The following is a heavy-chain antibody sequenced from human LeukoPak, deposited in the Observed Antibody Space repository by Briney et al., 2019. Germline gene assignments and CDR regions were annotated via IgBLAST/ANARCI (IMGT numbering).Heavy chain of an antibody. J-gene: IGHJ5*02. Sequence: SETLSLTCAVYGGSFSGYYWSWIRQPPGKGLEWIGEINHSGSTNYNPSLKSRVTISVDPSKNQFSLKLSSVTAADTAVYYCAREGYCSSTSCYTAGSFDPWGQGTLVTVSS. CDR2: INHSGST. D-gene: IGHD2-2*02. CDR1: GGSFSGYY. CDR3: AREGYCSSTSCYTAGSFDP. V-gene: IGHV4-34*01.